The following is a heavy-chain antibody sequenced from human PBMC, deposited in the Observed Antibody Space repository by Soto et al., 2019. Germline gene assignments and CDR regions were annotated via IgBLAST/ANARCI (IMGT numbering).Heavy chain of an antibody. CDR2: ISDSGGST. J-gene: IGHJ5*02. CDR3: VKEVTMAPRYWFGA. CDR1: GFTFSSFL. V-gene: IGHV3-64D*06. D-gene: IGHD2-21*02. Sequence: DVQLVESGGGLIQPGGSLRLSCSGSGFTFSSFLMHWVRQAPGKGLEYVAGISDSGGSTYYADSVQGRFTISRDSSTLYLQMSGLRPEDTALYYCVKEVTMAPRYWFGAWGQGTLVTVSS.